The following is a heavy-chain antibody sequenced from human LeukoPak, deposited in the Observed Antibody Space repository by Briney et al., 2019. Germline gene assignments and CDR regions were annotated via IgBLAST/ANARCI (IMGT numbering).Heavy chain of an antibody. V-gene: IGHV3-15*01. D-gene: IGHD3-9*01. CDR2: IKGKTDGGTT. CDR1: GFTFSNAW. J-gene: IGHJ4*02. Sequence: GGSLRLSCAASGFTFSNAWMSCVRQAPGKGLEWVGRIKGKTDGGTTDYAAPVKGRFTISRDDSKNTLYLQMNSLKTEDTAVYYCTTGNYDILTGYRDYWGQGTLVTASS. CDR3: TTGNYDILTGYRDY.